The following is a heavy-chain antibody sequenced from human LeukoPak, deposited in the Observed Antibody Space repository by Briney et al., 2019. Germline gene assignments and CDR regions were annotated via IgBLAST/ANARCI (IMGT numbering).Heavy chain of an antibody. CDR2: MNPNSGNT. J-gene: IGHJ5*02. D-gene: IGHD5-18*01. V-gene: IGHV1-8*01. CDR1: GYTFTSYD. CDR3: ARGRIQLWLWVGRFGWFDP. Sequence: ASVTLSCKASGYTFTSYDINWVRQATGQGLEWMGWMNPNSGNTGYAQKFQGRVTMTRNTSISTAYMELSSLRSEDTAVYYCARGRIQLWLWVGRFGWFDPWGQGTLVTVSS.